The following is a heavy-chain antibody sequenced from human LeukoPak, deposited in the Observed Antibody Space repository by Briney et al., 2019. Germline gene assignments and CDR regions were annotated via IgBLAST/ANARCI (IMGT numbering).Heavy chain of an antibody. D-gene: IGHD1-26*01. J-gene: IGHJ4*02. V-gene: IGHV4-39*01. Sequence: PSETLSLTCTASGDSISSSDNYWGWIRQPPGKGLEWIGAFRYGGSTYYTPSLKSRVIISVDTSKNQFSLKLRSVTASDTAAYYCSRRTSNPVGAIDYWGQGTLVTVSS. CDR2: FRYGGST. CDR3: SRRTSNPVGAIDY. CDR1: GDSISSSDNY.